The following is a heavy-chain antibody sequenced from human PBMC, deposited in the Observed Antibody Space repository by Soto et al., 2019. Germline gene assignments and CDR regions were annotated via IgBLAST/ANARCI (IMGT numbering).Heavy chain of an antibody. CDR2: INHSGST. Sequence: SDALSLTCAVHVGSVSGYYWCWIRQPPGKGLEWIGEINHSGSTNYNPPLKSRVTISVDTSKNQFSLKLSSVTAADTAVYYCASERFLRHYYFMDVWGKGTTVIVSS. V-gene: IGHV4-34*01. CDR1: VGSVSGYY. J-gene: IGHJ6*03. CDR3: ASERFLRHYYFMDV. D-gene: IGHD3-3*01.